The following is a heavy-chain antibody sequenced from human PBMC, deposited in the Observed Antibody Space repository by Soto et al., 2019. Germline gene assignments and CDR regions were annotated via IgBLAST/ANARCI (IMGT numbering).Heavy chain of an antibody. J-gene: IGHJ5*02. CDR2: ISASSRST. Sequence: GGSLRLSCAASDFTFGDFAMSWVRQAPGKGLEWVASISASSRSTYYADSVRGRFSISRDNSKNTLVLQMKILTAADTALYFCAKNYYESGSYYLFDAWGQGTQVTVSS. CDR1: DFTFGDFA. D-gene: IGHD3-10*01. V-gene: IGHV3-23*01. CDR3: AKNYYESGSYYLFDA.